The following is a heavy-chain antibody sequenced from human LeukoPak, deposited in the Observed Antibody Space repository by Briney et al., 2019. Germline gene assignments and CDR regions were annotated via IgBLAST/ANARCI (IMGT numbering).Heavy chain of an antibody. CDR1: GGSISSSSYY. Sequence: PSETLSLTCTVSGGSISSSSYYWGWIRQPPGKGLEWIGSIYYSGSTYYNPSLKSRVTISVDTSKNQFSLKLSSVTAADTAVYYCARSYWFDPWGQGTLVTASS. V-gene: IGHV4-39*01. CDR3: ARSYWFDP. J-gene: IGHJ5*02. CDR2: IYYSGST.